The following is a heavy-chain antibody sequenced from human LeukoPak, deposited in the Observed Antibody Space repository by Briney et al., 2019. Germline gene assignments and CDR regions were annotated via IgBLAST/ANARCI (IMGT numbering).Heavy chain of an antibody. D-gene: IGHD6-25*01. CDR2: IHSGGSS. Sequence: PGGSLRLSCTASGFTVSHNYMHWVRQAPGKGLEWVSVIHSGGSSYHADSVKGRFTISRDNSKNTVFLQLNSLRAEDTAVYYCARGPPAENFIYFWGKEPRVTVSS. CDR1: GFTVSHNY. V-gene: IGHV3-53*01. CDR3: ARGPPAENFIYF. J-gene: IGHJ4*02.